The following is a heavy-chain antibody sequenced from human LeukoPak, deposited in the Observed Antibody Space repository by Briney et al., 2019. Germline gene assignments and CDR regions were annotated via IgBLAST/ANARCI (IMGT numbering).Heavy chain of an antibody. Sequence: GGSLRLSCAASGFTFSSYDMNWVRQAPGKGLEGVSYISCSCCNIYYADSVKGRFTISRDNTKNSLYLKMNSLRAEETAVYCCARGAVEELLWFDYWGQGTLVTVSS. CDR3: ARGAVEELLWFDY. V-gene: IGHV3-48*03. D-gene: IGHD1-26*01. CDR1: GFTFSSYD. J-gene: IGHJ4*02. CDR2: ISCSCCNI.